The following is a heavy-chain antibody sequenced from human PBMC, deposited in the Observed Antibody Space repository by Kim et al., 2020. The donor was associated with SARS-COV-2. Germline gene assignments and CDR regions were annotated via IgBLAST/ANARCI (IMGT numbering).Heavy chain of an antibody. Sequence: SVKVSCKASGGTFSSYAISWVRQAPGQGLEWMGGIIPIFGTANYAQKFQGRVTITADESTSTAYMELSSLRSEDTAVYYCARDLEWELLDGGDYWGQGTLVTVSS. CDR1: GGTFSSYA. CDR2: IIPIFGTA. J-gene: IGHJ4*02. CDR3: ARDLEWELLDGGDY. D-gene: IGHD1-26*01. V-gene: IGHV1-69*13.